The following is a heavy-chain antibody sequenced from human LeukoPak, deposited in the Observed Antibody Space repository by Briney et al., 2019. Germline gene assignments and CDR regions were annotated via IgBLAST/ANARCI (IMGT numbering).Heavy chain of an antibody. D-gene: IGHD2/OR15-2a*01. J-gene: IGHJ5*02. CDR1: GFTFSTFA. CDR3: ATYRQVLLPFEA. V-gene: IGHV3-23*01. Sequence: GGSLRLSCAASGFTFSTFAMIWVRQPPGKGLEWVSSIFPSGGEIHYADSVRGRFTISRDNSKSTLSLQMNSLRAEDTAIYYCATYRQVLLPFEAWGQGSLVTVSS. CDR2: IFPSGGEI.